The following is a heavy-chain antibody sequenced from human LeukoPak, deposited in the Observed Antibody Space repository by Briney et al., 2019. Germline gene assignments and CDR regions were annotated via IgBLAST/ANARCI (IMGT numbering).Heavy chain of an antibody. Sequence: SETLSLTCAVYGGSFSGYYWSWIRQPPGKGLEWIGEINHSGSTNYNPSLKSRVTISVDTSKNQFSLKLSSVTAADTAVYYCARSRKYYYDSSGYAAGYYYGMDVWGQGTTVTVSS. J-gene: IGHJ6*02. CDR1: GGSFSGYY. CDR3: ARSRKYYYDSSGYAAGYYYGMDV. V-gene: IGHV4-34*01. D-gene: IGHD3-22*01. CDR2: INHSGST.